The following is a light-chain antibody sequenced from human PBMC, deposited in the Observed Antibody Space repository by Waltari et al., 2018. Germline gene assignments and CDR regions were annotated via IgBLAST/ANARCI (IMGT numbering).Light chain of an antibody. CDR3: QNHERLPAT. Sequence: EIVLTQSPGSLAWSPGERATRSCRASQSIGKYLVWYQQKPGQAPRLLIYAASSRATGVPDRFSGSGSGTDFSLTISRLEPEDFAVYYCQNHERLPATFGQGTKVEIK. CDR1: QSIGKY. V-gene: IGKV3-20*01. J-gene: IGKJ1*01. CDR2: AAS.